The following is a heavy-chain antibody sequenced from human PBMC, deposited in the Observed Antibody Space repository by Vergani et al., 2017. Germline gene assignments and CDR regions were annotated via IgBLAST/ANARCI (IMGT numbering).Heavy chain of an antibody. Sequence: EVQLLESGGGLVQPGGSLRLSCAASGFTFSSYAMSWVRQAPGKGLEWVSAISGSGGSTYYADSVKGRFTISRDNSKNTLYLQMNSLKTEDTAVYYCTTDLYCGGDCYIDYWGQGTLVTVSS. CDR3: TTDLYCGGDCYIDY. CDR2: ISGSGGST. J-gene: IGHJ4*02. V-gene: IGHV3-23*01. CDR1: GFTFSSYA. D-gene: IGHD2-21*01.